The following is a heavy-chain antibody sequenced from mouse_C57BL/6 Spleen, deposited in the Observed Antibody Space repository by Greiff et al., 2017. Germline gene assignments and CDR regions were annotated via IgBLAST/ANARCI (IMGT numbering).Heavy chain of an antibody. CDR3: ARNWDGTYYFDY. D-gene: IGHD4-1*01. CDR1: GYTFTDYY. J-gene: IGHJ2*01. Sequence: VQLQQSGPVLVKPGASVKMSCKASGYTFTDYYMNWVKQSHGKSLEWIGVINPYNGGTSYNQKFKGKATLTVDKSSSTAYMELNSLTSEDSAVYYCARNWDGTYYFDYWGQGTTLTVSS. CDR2: INPYNGGT. V-gene: IGHV1-19*01.